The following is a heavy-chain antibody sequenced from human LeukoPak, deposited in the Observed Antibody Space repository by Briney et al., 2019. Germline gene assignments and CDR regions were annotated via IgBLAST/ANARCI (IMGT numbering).Heavy chain of an antibody. CDR1: GGSISSYY. CDR3: ARRTYYDILTGYLYYYYGMDV. CDR2: IYYSGST. V-gene: IGHV4-59*12. D-gene: IGHD3-9*01. J-gene: IGHJ6*02. Sequence: SETLSLTCTVSGGSISSYYWSWIRQPPGKGLEWIGYIYYSGSTNYNPSLKSRVTISVDTSKNQFSLKLSSVTAADTAVYYCARRTYYDILTGYLYYYYGMDVWGQGTTVTVSS.